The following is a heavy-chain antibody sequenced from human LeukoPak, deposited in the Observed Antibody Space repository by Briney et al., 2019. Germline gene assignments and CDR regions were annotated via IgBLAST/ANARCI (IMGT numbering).Heavy chain of an antibody. D-gene: IGHD3-22*01. J-gene: IGHJ4*02. Sequence: ASVKVSCKASGYTFTSYGISWVRQAPGQGLEWMGWISAYNDNTNYAQKLQGRVTMTTDTSTSTAYMELRSLTSDDTAVYYCARGSEDDSSGYSYPLDYWGQGTLVTVSS. CDR1: GYTFTSYG. CDR2: ISAYNDNT. CDR3: ARGSEDDSSGYSYPLDY. V-gene: IGHV1-18*01.